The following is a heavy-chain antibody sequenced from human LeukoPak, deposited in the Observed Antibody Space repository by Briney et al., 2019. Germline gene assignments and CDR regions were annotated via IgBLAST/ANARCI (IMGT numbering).Heavy chain of an antibody. Sequence: GGSLRLSCAASGFTFSSYTMNWVRQAPGKGLEWVSIISSGSSYIHYADSVKGRFTISRDNAKNSLYLQMNSLRAEDTAVYYCARETYCTNTTCPIGDHFNYWGQGTLVTVSS. D-gene: IGHD2-2*01. J-gene: IGHJ4*02. CDR2: ISSGSSYI. CDR3: ARETYCTNTTCPIGDHFNY. V-gene: IGHV3-21*01. CDR1: GFTFSSYT.